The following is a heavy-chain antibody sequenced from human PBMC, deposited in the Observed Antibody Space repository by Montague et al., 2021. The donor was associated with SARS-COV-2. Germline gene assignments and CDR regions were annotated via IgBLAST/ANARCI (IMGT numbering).Heavy chain of an antibody. CDR2: IYYTGET. CDR1: GGSITSYY. J-gene: IGHJ4*02. CDR3: ARFWSGYVDM. D-gene: IGHD3-3*01. V-gene: IGHV4-59*01. Sequence: SETLSLTCSFSGGSITSYYWSWIRQPPGRALEWLGYIYYTGETTXNPSLKSRVTISVDTSRSQFSLRLTSVTAADTAVYFCARFWSGYVDMWSQGTLVTVSS.